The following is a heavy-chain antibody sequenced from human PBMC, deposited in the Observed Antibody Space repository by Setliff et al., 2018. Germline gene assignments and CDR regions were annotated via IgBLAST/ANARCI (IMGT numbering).Heavy chain of an antibody. CDR2: INHSGST. D-gene: IGHD6-6*01. CDR3: ARGRNRIAARRGNWFDP. J-gene: IGHJ5*02. CDR1: SGSFSGYF. Sequence: SETLSLTCAVYSGSFSGYFWSWIRQPPGKGLEWIGEINHSGSTNYNPSLKSRVTISVDTSKNQFSLKLSSVTAADTAVYYCARGRNRIAARRGNWFDPWGQGTLVTVSS. V-gene: IGHV4-34*01.